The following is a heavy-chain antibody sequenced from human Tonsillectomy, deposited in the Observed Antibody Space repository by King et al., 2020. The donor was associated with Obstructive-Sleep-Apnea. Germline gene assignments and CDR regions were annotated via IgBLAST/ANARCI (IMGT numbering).Heavy chain of an antibody. V-gene: IGHV3-7*01. J-gene: IGHJ3*02. D-gene: IGHD3-10*01. CDR2: MNQDGSEK. CDR1: GFTFGTYW. CDR3: ARTTAYGSGNEGAFDI. Sequence: VQLVESGGGLVQPGGSLRLSCAASGFTFGTYWMSWVRQAPGKGLEWVANMNQDGSEKYYVDSVKGRFTISRDNAKNSLFLQMCSLRAEDTAVYYCARTTAYGSGNEGAFDIWGQGTMVTVSS.